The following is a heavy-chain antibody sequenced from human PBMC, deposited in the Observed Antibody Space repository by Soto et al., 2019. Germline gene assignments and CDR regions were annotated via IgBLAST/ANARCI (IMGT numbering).Heavy chain of an antibody. CDR3: AGGVGATSFDY. CDR1: GFTFSSYW. CDR2: IKQDGSEK. D-gene: IGHD1-26*01. Sequence: EVQLVESGGGLVQPGGSLRLSCAASGFTFSSYWMSWARQAPGKGLEWVANIKQDGSEKYYVDSVKGRFTISRDNAKNSLYLQMNSLRAEDTAVYYCAGGVGATSFDYWGQGTLVTVSS. V-gene: IGHV3-7*04. J-gene: IGHJ4*02.